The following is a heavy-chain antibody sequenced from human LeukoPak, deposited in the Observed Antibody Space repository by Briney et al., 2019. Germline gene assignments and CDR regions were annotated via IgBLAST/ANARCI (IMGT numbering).Heavy chain of an antibody. CDR1: GDSITGFY. Sequence: SETLSLTCTVSGDSITGFYWNWIRQPPGKGLEWIGYIYYSGSTNYNPSLKSRVTISVDTSKNQFSLKLSSVTAADTAVYYCARASYYYDSSGYYLYLLFDYWGQGTLVTVSS. V-gene: IGHV4-59*01. D-gene: IGHD3-22*01. CDR2: IYYSGST. J-gene: IGHJ4*02. CDR3: ARASYYYDSSGYYLYLLFDY.